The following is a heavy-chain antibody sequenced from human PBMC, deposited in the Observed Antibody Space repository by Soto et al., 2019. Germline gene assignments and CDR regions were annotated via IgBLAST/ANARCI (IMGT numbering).Heavy chain of an antibody. CDR2: IYYSGST. J-gene: IGHJ3*02. CDR1: GGSISSGGYY. V-gene: IGHV4-31*03. D-gene: IGHD3-22*01. Sequence: SETLSLTCTVSGGSISSGGYYWSWIRQHPGKGLEWIGYIYYSGSTYYNPSLKSRVTISVDTSKNQFSLKLSSVTAADTAVYYCARAKGKYYYDSGRAFDIWGQGTMVTVSS. CDR3: ARAKGKYYYDSGRAFDI.